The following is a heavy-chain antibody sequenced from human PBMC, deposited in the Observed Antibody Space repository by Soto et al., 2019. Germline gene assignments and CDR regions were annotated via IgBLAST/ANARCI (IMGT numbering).Heavy chain of an antibody. CDR1: GFTFSSYA. D-gene: IGHD2-21*02. CDR2: ISYDGSNK. CDR3: ARSEYCGGDCYSGHFDY. V-gene: IGHV3-30-3*01. J-gene: IGHJ4*02. Sequence: QVQLVESGGGVVQPGRSLRLSCAASGFTFSSYAMHWVRQAPGKGLEWVAVISYDGSNKYYADSVKGRFTISRDNSKNTLYLQMNSLRAEDTAVYYCARSEYCGGDCYSGHFDYWGQGTLVTVSS.